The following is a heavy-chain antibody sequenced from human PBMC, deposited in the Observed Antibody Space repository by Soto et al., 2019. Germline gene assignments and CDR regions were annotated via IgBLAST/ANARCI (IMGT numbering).Heavy chain of an antibody. J-gene: IGHJ5*02. V-gene: IGHV4-30-4*01. CDR2: IYYSGST. Sequence: TLSLTCTVSVGSISSGDYYWSWIRQPPGKGLEWIGYIYYSGSTYYNPSLKSRVTISVDTSKNQFSLKLSSVTAADTAVYYCARVSSSSWPDNWFDPWGQGTLVTVSS. CDR3: ARVSSSSWPDNWFDP. D-gene: IGHD6-13*01. CDR1: VGSISSGDYY.